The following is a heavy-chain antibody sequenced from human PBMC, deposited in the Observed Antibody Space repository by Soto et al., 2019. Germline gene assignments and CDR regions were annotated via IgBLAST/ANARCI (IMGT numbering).Heavy chain of an antibody. J-gene: IGHJ4*02. Sequence: HPGGSLRLSCAASGFTVSSNYMSWVRQAPGKGLEWVSVIYSGGSTYYADSVKGRFTTSRDNSKNTLYLQMNSLRAEDTAVYYCARELGPLHRGSGRLPFDYWGQGTLVTVSS. CDR2: IYSGGST. V-gene: IGHV3-53*05. D-gene: IGHD3-10*01. CDR3: ARELGPLHRGSGRLPFDY. CDR1: GFTVSSNY.